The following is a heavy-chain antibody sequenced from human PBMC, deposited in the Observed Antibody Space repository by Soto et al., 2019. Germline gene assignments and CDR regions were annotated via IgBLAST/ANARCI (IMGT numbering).Heavy chain of an antibody. V-gene: IGHV4-31*03. D-gene: IGHD5-18*01. Sequence: QVPLQESGPGLLRPSQTLSLPCTVSGGSVLSGAHCWTWIRQHPGKGLEWIGKIFFSGSTHYHPDLKRRLIFSRDTAKNKFSLNLTAVTAAYTATDDCSSYNYGGMLDYWGPGPRVNVSS. J-gene: IGHJ4*02. CDR1: GGSVLSGAHC. CDR2: IFFSGST. CDR3: SSYNYGGMLDY.